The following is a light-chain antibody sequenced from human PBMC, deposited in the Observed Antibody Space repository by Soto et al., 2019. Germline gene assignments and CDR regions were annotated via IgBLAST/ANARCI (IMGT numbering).Light chain of an antibody. CDR2: GAS. J-gene: IGKJ5*01. Sequence: EIVLMQSPCTLSLSPGERATLSCRASQSVSSSYLAWYQQKPGQAPRLLIYGASSRATGIPDRFSGSGSGTDFTLTISRLEPEDFAVYYCQQYGSSPRAFGQGTRLEIK. CDR1: QSVSSSY. V-gene: IGKV3-20*01. CDR3: QQYGSSPRA.